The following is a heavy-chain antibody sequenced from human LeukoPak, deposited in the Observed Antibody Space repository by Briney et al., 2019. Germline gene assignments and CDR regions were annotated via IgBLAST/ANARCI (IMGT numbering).Heavy chain of an antibody. Sequence: GGSLRLSCAASGFTFSSYSMNWVRQAPGKGLEWVSSISSSSSYIYYADSVKGRFTISRDNAKNSLYLQMNSLRAEDTAVYYCARSYDFWSGYYTGYFDYWGQGTLVTVSS. CDR3: ARSYDFWSGYYTGYFDY. D-gene: IGHD3-3*01. J-gene: IGHJ4*02. CDR1: GFTFSSYS. V-gene: IGHV3-21*01. CDR2: ISSSSSYI.